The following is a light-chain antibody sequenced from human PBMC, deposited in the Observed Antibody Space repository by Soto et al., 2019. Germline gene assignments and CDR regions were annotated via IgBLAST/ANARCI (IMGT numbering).Light chain of an antibody. J-gene: IGKJ1*01. V-gene: IGKV3-20*01. CDR2: GAS. CDR1: QSVSSNS. CDR3: QQYGSSPQT. Sequence: EVVLTQSPGTLSLSPGERATLSCRASQSVSSNSLAWYQQKPGQAPRLLIYGASSRATGIPDRFSGSGSGTDFTLTISRLEPEDFAVYYCQQYGSSPQTFGQGTKVEIQ.